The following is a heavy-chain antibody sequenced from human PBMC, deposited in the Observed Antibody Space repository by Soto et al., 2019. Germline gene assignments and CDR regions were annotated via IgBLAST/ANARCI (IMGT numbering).Heavy chain of an antibody. CDR2: ISGSGATT. J-gene: IGHJ5*02. CDR1: GFTFSTYA. CDR3: AKDTRFDP. Sequence: GGSLRLSCAASGFTFSTYAMSWVRQAPGKGLEWVSAISGSGATTYYADSVKGRFTISRDSSKNTLYLQMNSLRVEDTAVYYCAKDTRFDPWGQGTLVTVSS. V-gene: IGHV3-23*01.